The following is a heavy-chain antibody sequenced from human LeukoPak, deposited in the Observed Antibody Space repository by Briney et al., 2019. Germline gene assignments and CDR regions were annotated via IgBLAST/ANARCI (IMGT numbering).Heavy chain of an antibody. V-gene: IGHV3-21*01. Sequence: GGSLRLSCAASGFTFSSYTMNWVRQAPGKGLEWVSSITTISSYTYYADSVKGRFTISRDNAKNSLYLQMNSLRAADTAVYYCAKDGGAQGYEFWSGYYNYWGQGTRVTVSS. CDR1: GFTFSSYT. D-gene: IGHD3-3*01. J-gene: IGHJ4*02. CDR2: ITTISSYT. CDR3: AKDGGAQGYEFWSGYYNY.